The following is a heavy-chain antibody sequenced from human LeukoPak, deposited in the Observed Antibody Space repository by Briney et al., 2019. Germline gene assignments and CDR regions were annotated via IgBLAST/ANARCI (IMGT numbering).Heavy chain of an antibody. D-gene: IGHD3-10*01. V-gene: IGHV4-61*02. CDR2: IYTRGST. J-gene: IGHJ5*02. CDR1: GGSISSGSYY. CDR3: AREPGRALFNWSDP. Sequence: SQTLSLTCTVSGGSISSGSYYWSWIRQPAGKGLEWIGRIYTRGSTNYNPSLKSRVTVSLDTSKNQFSLKLSSVTAADTAVYDCAREPGRALFNWSDPWGQGTLVTVSS.